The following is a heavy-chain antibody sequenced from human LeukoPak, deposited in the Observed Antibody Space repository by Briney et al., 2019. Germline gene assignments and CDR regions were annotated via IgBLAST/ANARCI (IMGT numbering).Heavy chain of an antibody. CDR3: AKQTGGSCYSGFDS. V-gene: IGHV3-23*01. J-gene: IGHJ4*02. CDR2: ICGNNGNT. Sequence: GGSLRLSCTASGFTFSSYGMHWVRQAPGKGLEWVSDICGNNGNTYYADSVKGRFTISRDNSKNTLYLQMNSLRAEDTAVYYCAKQTGGSCYSGFDSWGQGTLVTVST. CDR1: GFTFSSYG. D-gene: IGHD2-15*01.